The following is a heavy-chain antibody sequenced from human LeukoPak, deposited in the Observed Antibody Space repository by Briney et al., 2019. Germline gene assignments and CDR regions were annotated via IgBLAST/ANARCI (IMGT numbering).Heavy chain of an antibody. Sequence: PGGSLRLSCAASGFTFSDYTMNWVRQAPGKGLEWVSSESSISCYNHYADSGTGRFTISRDNAKNSLYLQMNGLRAEDTAVYYCAREGYSGYEDGFYYYNGMDAWGQGTTVTVPS. CDR3: AREGYSGYEDGFYYYNGMDA. J-gene: IGHJ6*02. CDR1: GFTFSDYT. V-gene: IGHV3-21*01. CDR2: ESSISCYN. D-gene: IGHD5-12*01.